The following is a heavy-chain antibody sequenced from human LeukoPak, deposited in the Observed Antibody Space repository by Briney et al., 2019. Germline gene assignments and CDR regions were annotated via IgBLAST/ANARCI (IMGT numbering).Heavy chain of an antibody. J-gene: IGHJ4*02. CDR2: ISAYNGNT. CDR1: GYTFTSYG. Sequence: ASVKVSCKASGYTFTSYGISWVRQAPGHGLEWMGWISAYNGNTNYAQKVQGRVTMTTDTSTSTAYVELSRVRSDDTAVYYCARGGRSIFGVADYWGQGTLVTVSS. V-gene: IGHV1-18*01. D-gene: IGHD3-3*01. CDR3: ARGGRSIFGVADY.